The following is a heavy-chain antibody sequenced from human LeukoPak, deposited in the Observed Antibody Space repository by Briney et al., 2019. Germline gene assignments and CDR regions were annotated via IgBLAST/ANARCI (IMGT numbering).Heavy chain of an antibody. Sequence: SETLSLTCTVSGGSISSYYWSWIRQPPGKGLEWIGYIYYSGSTNYNPSLKSRVTISVDTSKNQFSLKLSSVTAAGTAVYYCARETNGSGNRGWFDPWGQGTLVTVSS. D-gene: IGHD3-10*01. J-gene: IGHJ5*02. V-gene: IGHV4-59*01. CDR2: IYYSGST. CDR1: GGSISSYY. CDR3: ARETNGSGNRGWFDP.